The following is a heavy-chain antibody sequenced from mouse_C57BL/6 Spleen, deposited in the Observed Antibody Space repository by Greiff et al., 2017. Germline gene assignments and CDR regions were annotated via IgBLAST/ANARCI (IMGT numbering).Heavy chain of an antibody. V-gene: IGHV1-26*01. CDR2: INPNNGGT. Sequence: VQLQQSGPELVKPGASVKISCKASGYTFTDYYMNWVKQSHGKSLEWIGDINPNNGGTSYNQKFKGKATLTVDKSSSTAYMELRSLTSEDSAVYYCARGGPLYAMDYWGQVTAFTVSS. CDR3: ARGGPLYAMDY. J-gene: IGHJ4*01. CDR1: GYTFTDYY.